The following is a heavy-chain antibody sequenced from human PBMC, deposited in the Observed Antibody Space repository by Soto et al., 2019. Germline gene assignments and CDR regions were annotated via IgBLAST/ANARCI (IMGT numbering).Heavy chain of an antibody. CDR1: GGSISSDHYH. Sequence: QVQLQESGPGLVRPSQTLSLTCTVSGGSISSDHYHWTWIRQPPGKALECIGYFHYGGSIYYNPSLQSRVTMSVGTSKNLFSLKLGSVTAADTAVYCCAREDDGGDSDYYGLDVWGQGTTVTVSS. D-gene: IGHD2-21*02. J-gene: IGHJ6*02. CDR3: AREDDGGDSDYYGLDV. V-gene: IGHV4-30-4*01. CDR2: FHYGGSI.